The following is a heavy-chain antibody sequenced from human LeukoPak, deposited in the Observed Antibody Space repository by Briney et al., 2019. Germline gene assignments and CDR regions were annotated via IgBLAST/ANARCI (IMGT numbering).Heavy chain of an antibody. V-gene: IGHV3-53*01. CDR1: GFTVSSNY. Sequence: GGSLRLSCEASGFTVSSNYMSWVRQAPGKGLEWVSVIYSGGSTYYADSVKGRFTISRDNSKNTLYLQMNSLRAEDTAVYYCARARDYYYGMDVWGQGTTVTVSS. J-gene: IGHJ6*02. CDR2: IYSGGST. D-gene: IGHD6-6*01. CDR3: ARARDYYYGMDV.